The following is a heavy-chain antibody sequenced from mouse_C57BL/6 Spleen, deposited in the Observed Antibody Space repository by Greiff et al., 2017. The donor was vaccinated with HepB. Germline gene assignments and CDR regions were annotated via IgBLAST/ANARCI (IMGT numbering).Heavy chain of an antibody. CDR3: TRIYDGPGYFDV. Sequence: EVQGVESGGGLVQPGGSMKLSCAASGFTFSDAWMDWVRQSPEKGLEWVAEIRNKANNHATYYAESVKGRFTISRDDSKSSVYLQMNSLRAEDTGIYYCTRIYDGPGYFDVWGTGTTVTVSS. CDR2: IRNKANNHAT. D-gene: IGHD2-3*01. V-gene: IGHV6-6*01. J-gene: IGHJ1*03. CDR1: GFTFSDAW.